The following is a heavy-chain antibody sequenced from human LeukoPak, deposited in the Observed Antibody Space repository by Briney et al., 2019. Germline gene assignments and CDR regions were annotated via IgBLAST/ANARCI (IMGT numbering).Heavy chain of an antibody. CDR2: INHSGST. Sequence: GSLRLSCAASGFTFSSYAMSWVRQAPGKGLEWIGEINHSGSTNYNPSLKSRVTISVDTSKNQFSLKLSSVTAADTAVYYCARRRRDGYNYWGQGTLVTVSS. J-gene: IGHJ4*02. V-gene: IGHV4-34*01. CDR3: ARRRRDGYNY. CDR1: GFTFSSYA. D-gene: IGHD5-24*01.